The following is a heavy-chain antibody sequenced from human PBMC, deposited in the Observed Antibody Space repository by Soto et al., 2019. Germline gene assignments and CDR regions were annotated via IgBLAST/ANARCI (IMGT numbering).Heavy chain of an antibody. Sequence: ASVKVSCKASGYTFTSYGISWVRQAPGQGLEWMGWISAYNGNTNYAQKLQGRVTMTTDTSTSTAYMELRSLRSDDTAVYYCAVLPVPFYYYGMDVWGQGTTVTVSS. CDR1: GYTFTSYG. D-gene: IGHD3-10*01. J-gene: IGHJ6*02. CDR3: AVLPVPFYYYGMDV. V-gene: IGHV1-18*04. CDR2: ISAYNGNT.